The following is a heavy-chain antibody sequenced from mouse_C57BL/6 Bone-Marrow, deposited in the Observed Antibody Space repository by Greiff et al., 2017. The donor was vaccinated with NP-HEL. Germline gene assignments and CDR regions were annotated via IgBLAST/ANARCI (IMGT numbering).Heavy chain of an antibody. CDR3: ARRWTTVVAFDY. J-gene: IGHJ2*01. D-gene: IGHD1-1*01. CDR2: IFPGSGST. CDR1: GYTFTDYY. Sequence: QVQLKQSGPELVKPGASVKISCKASGYTFTDYYINWVKQRPGQGLEWIGWIFPGSGSTYYNEKFKGKATLTVDKSSSTAYMLLSSLTSEDSAVYFCARRWTTVVAFDYWGQGTTLTVSS. V-gene: IGHV1-75*01.